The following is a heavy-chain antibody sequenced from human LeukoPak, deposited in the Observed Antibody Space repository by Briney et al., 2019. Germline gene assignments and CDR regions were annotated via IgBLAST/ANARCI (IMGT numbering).Heavy chain of an antibody. D-gene: IGHD1-1*01. J-gene: IGHJ4*02. Sequence: ASVEVSCKASGGTFSSYAISWVRQAPGQGLEWMGRIIPILGIANYAQKFQGRVTITADKSTSTAYMELSSLRSEDTAVYYCAKEGAYNPTNYFDYWGQGTLVTVSS. CDR2: IIPILGIA. CDR1: GGTFSSYA. CDR3: AKEGAYNPTNYFDY. V-gene: IGHV1-69*04.